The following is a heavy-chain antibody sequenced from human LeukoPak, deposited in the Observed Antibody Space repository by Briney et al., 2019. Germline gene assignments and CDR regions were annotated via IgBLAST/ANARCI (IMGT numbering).Heavy chain of an antibody. D-gene: IGHD5-12*01. CDR2: ISYDGSNK. V-gene: IGHV3-30*12. J-gene: IGHJ4*02. CDR1: GFTFSSYG. Sequence: GGSLRLSCAASGFTFSSYGMHWVRQAPGKGLEWVAVISYDGSNKYYADSVKGRFTISRDNAKNTLYLQMNSLRAEDTAVYYCARVLSGFPPDYWGQGTLVTVSS. CDR3: ARVLSGFPPDY.